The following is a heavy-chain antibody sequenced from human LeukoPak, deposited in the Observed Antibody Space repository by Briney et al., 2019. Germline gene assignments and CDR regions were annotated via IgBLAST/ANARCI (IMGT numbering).Heavy chain of an antibody. CDR2: IYYSGST. Sequence: SQTLSLTCTVSGGSISSGDYYWSWIRQPPGKGLEWIGYIYYSGSTYYNPSLKSRVTISVDTSKSQFSLKLISVTAADTTVYYCARVTKPQKYCSSTRCSTLFDYWGQGTLVTVSS. CDR1: GGSISSGDYY. V-gene: IGHV4-30-4*01. J-gene: IGHJ4*02. D-gene: IGHD2-2*01. CDR3: ARVTKPQKYCSSTRCSTLFDY.